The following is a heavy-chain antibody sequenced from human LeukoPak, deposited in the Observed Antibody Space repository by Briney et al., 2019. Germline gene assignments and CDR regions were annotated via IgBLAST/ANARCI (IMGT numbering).Heavy chain of an antibody. Sequence: PSETLSLTCTVSGGSISSGGYYWSWIRQHPGKGLEWIGYVNYIGSTFYNPSLKSRVTISLDTSKNQISLNLTTVTAADTAVYYCAREGGNFDFDSWGQGSLVTVSS. CDR1: GGSISSGGYY. CDR2: VNYIGST. J-gene: IGHJ4*02. D-gene: IGHD4-23*01. V-gene: IGHV4-31*03. CDR3: AREGGNFDFDS.